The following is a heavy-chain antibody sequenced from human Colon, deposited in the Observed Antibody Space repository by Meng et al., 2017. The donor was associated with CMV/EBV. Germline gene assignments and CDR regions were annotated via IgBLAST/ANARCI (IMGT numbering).Heavy chain of an antibody. D-gene: IGHD4-11*01. V-gene: IGHV1-2*02. CDR3: ARAPYSGDHLTNDF. Sequence: ASVKVSCKASGYTFTDYYIHWVRQAPGQGLEWMGWINTYSGGTYYAQKFQGRVTMTRDTSITTAYMELGSLTSDDTAVYFCARAPYSGDHLTNDFWGQGTLVTVSS. CDR2: INTYSGGT. J-gene: IGHJ4*02. CDR1: GYTFTDYY.